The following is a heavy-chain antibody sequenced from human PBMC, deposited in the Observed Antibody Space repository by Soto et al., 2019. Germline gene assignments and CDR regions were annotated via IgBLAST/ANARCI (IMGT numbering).Heavy chain of an antibody. D-gene: IGHD1-1*01. CDR1: SISNYM. V-gene: IGHV4-59*01. CDR3: ARAPTNGQGYYYYGMDV. Sequence: SISNYMRCGRQAPAGGRLERIGYIYYGGSTNYHPPLKSRVTISVDTSKNQFSLKLSSVTAADTAVYYCARAPTNGQGYYYYGMDVWGQGTTVTVYS. CDR2: IYYGGST. J-gene: IGHJ6*01.